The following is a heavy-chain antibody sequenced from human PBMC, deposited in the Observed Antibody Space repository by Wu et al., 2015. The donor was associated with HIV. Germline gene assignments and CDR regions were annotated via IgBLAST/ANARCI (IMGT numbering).Heavy chain of an antibody. J-gene: IGHJ4*02. V-gene: IGHV1-2*02. CDR2: INPNSGGT. CDR3: ARGDYANYDFWSAYPSY. Sequence: AEVKKPGASVKVSCQASGYTFTDYYIHWVRQAPGQGLEWMGWINPNSGGTNYAQKFQGRVTLTRDTSIGTAYMELSRLTSDDTAVYYCARGDYANYDFWSAYPSYWGQGTLVTVSS. CDR1: GYTFTDYY. D-gene: IGHD3-3*01.